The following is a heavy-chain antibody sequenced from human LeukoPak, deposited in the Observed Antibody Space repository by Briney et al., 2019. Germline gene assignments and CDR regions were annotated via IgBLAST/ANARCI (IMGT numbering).Heavy chain of an antibody. CDR2: ISRSGCST. CDR3: ARELRGNRDH. D-gene: IGHD4-23*01. Sequence: PGGSLRLSCAGSGFTFSSYSVSWVRRAPGKGLEWVSPISRSGCSTYNADSVRGRFTISRDNSKNTVYLQMNSLQAEDTAAYFCARELRGNRDHWGQGTVVTVSS. J-gene: IGHJ4*02. V-gene: IGHV3-23*01. CDR1: GFTFSSYS.